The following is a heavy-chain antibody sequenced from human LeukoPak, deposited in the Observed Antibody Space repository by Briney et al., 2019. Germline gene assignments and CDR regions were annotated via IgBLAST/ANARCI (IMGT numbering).Heavy chain of an antibody. D-gene: IGHD3-3*02. CDR1: GFTVTSNQ. Sequence: GGSLRLSCAASGFTVTSNQMRWVRQAPGNGLEWVSLIYAGGRTYYADSVKGRFTISRDNSKNTLYLQMSSLRVEDTAVYYCAREMGAVSRAFSFDYWGQGTLVAVSS. V-gene: IGHV3-53*01. CDR3: AREMGAVSRAFSFDY. CDR2: IYAGGRT. J-gene: IGHJ4*02.